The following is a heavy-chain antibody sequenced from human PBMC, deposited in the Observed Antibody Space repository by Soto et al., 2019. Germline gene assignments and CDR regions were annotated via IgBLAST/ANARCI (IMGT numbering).Heavy chain of an antibody. Sequence: QVQLLQSGAEVKKPGASVKVSCKASGYTFTNYGITWVRQAPGQGLEWMGWISAYNGDTHYTHRLQGRVPMTTDTAPSTAYMELRGLRSDDTAVYYCARVRQRVGYFYYYMDVWGKGTTVTVSS. CDR2: ISAYNGDT. J-gene: IGHJ6*03. CDR3: ARVRQRVGYFYYYMDV. CDR1: GYTFTNYG. V-gene: IGHV1-18*01. D-gene: IGHD6-6*01.